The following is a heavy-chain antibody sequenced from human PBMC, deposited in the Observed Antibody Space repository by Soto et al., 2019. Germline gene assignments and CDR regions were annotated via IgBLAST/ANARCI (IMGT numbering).Heavy chain of an antibody. V-gene: IGHV2-5*02. Sequence: QITLKESGPTLVKPTQTLTLTCTCSGFSLSTSGVGVGWIRQPPGKALEWLALIYWDDDKRYSPSLKSRLTINNDTSKNQGILTMTNMDPVDTATYYCAHGTEKFDPWGQGTLVTVSS. CDR1: GFSLSTSGVG. CDR2: IYWDDDK. J-gene: IGHJ5*02. CDR3: AHGTEKFDP.